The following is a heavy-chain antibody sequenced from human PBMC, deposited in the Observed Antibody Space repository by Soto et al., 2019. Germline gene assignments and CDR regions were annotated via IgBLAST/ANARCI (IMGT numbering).Heavy chain of an antibody. CDR1: GFTFSSYS. Sequence: GGSLRLSCPASGFTFSSYSMNWVRQAPGKGLEWVSSISSSSSYIYYADSVKGRFTISRDNATNSLYLQMNSLRAEDTAVYYCARDLNGYYYYGMDVWGQGTTVTVS. D-gene: IGHD1-1*01. CDR2: ISSSSSYI. V-gene: IGHV3-21*01. J-gene: IGHJ6*02. CDR3: ARDLNGYYYYGMDV.